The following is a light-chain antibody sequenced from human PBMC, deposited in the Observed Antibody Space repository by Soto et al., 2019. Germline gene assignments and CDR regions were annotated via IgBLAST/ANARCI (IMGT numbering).Light chain of an antibody. J-gene: IGLJ1*01. V-gene: IGLV2-23*02. CDR1: SSDVGYYNL. Sequence: QSALTQPAAVSGSTGQSITISCTGTSSDVGYYNLVSWYQQHPGKAPKLIIYEVNKRPSGFSNRFSGYKSGNTASLTISGLQAEDEADYYCCSYAGSTTHYVFGTGTKLTVL. CDR3: CSYAGSTTHYV. CDR2: EVN.